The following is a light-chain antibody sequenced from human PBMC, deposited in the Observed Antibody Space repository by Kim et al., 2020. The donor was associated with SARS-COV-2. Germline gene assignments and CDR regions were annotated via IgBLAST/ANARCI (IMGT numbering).Light chain of an antibody. V-gene: IGKV3-15*01. Sequence: ELVMTQSPATLSVSPGKRVTLSCRASQTVSHSLAWYQQKPGQAPRLLIYGASTRATGIPARFSASGSGTDFTLTISSLQSEDFALYYCQQYKNWPSFGQGTKLEI. CDR2: GAS. J-gene: IGKJ2*01. CDR3: QQYKNWPS. CDR1: QTVSHS.